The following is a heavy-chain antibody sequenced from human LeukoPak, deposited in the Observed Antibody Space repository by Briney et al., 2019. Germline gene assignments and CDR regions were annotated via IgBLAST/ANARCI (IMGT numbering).Heavy chain of an antibody. V-gene: IGHV4-59*01. CDR2: IYYSGST. J-gene: IGHJ5*02. CDR1: GGSISSYY. CDR3: ARTWSNWLTP. D-gene: IGHD3-3*01. Sequence: SETLSLTCTVSGGSISSYYWSWIRQPPGKGLEWIGYIYYSGSTNYNPSLKSRVTISVDTSKNQFSLKLSSVTAADTAVYYCARTWSNWLTPGAREPWSPSPQ.